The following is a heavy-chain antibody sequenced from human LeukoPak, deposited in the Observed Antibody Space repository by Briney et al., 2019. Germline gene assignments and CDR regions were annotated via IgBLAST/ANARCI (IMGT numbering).Heavy chain of an antibody. V-gene: IGHV4-34*01. Sequence: SETLSLTCAVYGGSFSGYYWSWIRQPPGKGLEWIGEINHSGSTYYNPSLKSRVTISVDTSKNQFSLKLSSVTAADTAVYYCARGVARTRFYYFDYWGQGTLVTVSS. J-gene: IGHJ4*02. D-gene: IGHD5-12*01. CDR3: ARGVARTRFYYFDY. CDR1: GGSFSGYY. CDR2: INHSGST.